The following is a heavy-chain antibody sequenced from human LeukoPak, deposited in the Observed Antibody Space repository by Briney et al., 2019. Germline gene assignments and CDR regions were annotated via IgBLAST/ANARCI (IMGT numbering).Heavy chain of an antibody. Sequence: GGSLRLPCAASGFTFSDYYMSWIRQAPGKGLEWVSYISSSGSTIYYADSVKGRFTISRDNAKNSLYLQMNSLRAEDTAVYYCARERVVRWLQLVPYWGQGTLVTVSS. V-gene: IGHV3-11*01. CDR1: GFTFSDYY. J-gene: IGHJ4*02. D-gene: IGHD5-24*01. CDR2: ISSSGSTI. CDR3: ARERVVRWLQLVPY.